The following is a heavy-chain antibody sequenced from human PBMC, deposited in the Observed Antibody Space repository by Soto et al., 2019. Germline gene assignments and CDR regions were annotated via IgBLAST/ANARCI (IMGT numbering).Heavy chain of an antibody. CDR2: IYHSGST. V-gene: IGHV4-4*02. CDR3: ASGGIAAAGGPYFDY. CDR1: SGYSSSSNW. Sequence: TSETLSLTCAVSSGYSSSSNWWSWVRQPPGKGLEWIGEIYHSGSTNYNPSLKSRVTISVDKSKNQFSLKLSSVTAADTAVYYCASGGIAAAGGPYFDYWGQGTLVTVSS. D-gene: IGHD6-13*01. J-gene: IGHJ4*02.